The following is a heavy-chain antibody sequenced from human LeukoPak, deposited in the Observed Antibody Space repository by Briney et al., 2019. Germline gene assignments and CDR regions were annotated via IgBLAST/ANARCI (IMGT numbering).Heavy chain of an antibody. V-gene: IGHV4-34*01. CDR3: ARGRRAALNWFDP. CDR2: INHSGST. Sequence: KTSETLSLTCAVYGGSFSGYYWSWIRQPPRKGLEWIGEINHSGSTNYNPSLKSRVTISVDTSKNQFSLKLSSVTAADTVVYYCARGRRAALNWFDPWGQGTLVTVSS. D-gene: IGHD6-6*01. CDR1: GGSFSGYY. J-gene: IGHJ5*02.